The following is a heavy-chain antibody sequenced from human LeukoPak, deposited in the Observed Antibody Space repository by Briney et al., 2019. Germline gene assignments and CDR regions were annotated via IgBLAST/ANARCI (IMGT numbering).Heavy chain of an antibody. V-gene: IGHV3-7*01. J-gene: IGHJ4*02. CDR3: ASGRQLGY. CDR2: IKEDGSEK. Sequence: GGSLSLSCAASGFTFSNYWMSWVRQAPGKGLEWVANIKEDGSEKYYVDSVKGRFTISRDNARNSLYLQMNSLRAEDTAVYYCASGRQLGYWGRGTLVTVSS. CDR1: GFTFSNYW. D-gene: IGHD6-13*01.